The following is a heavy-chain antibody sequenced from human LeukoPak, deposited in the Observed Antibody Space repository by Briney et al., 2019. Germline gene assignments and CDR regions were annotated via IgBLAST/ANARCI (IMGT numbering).Heavy chain of an antibody. CDR2: IYYSGTT. V-gene: IGHV4-61*01. CDR3: ARGTPLYSGAWYVNWFDP. D-gene: IGHD6-19*01. CDR1: GGSISSNSHY. J-gene: IGHJ5*02. Sequence: SETLSLTCTVSGGSISSNSHYWSWIRQPPGKGLEYIGYIYYSGTTKYNPSLKSRVTISIDTSKNQFSLNLISVTAADTAVYYCARGTPLYSGAWYVNWFDPWGQGTLVTVSS.